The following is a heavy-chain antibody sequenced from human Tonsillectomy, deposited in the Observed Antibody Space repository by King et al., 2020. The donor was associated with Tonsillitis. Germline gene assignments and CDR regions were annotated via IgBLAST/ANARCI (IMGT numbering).Heavy chain of an antibody. Sequence: HVQLVESGGGAVQPGRSLRLSCAASGFAFSDYGMHWVRQAPGKGLEWVAVISYDGSNKYYADSLKGRFTISRDNSKNTLYLQMNSLRAEDTAVYYCAKTLWMDDFWMDGYGMDVWGQGTTVTVSS. CDR2: ISYDGSNK. CDR1: GFAFSDYG. V-gene: IGHV3-30*18. D-gene: IGHD3-3*01. CDR3: AKTLWMDDFWMDGYGMDV. J-gene: IGHJ6*02.